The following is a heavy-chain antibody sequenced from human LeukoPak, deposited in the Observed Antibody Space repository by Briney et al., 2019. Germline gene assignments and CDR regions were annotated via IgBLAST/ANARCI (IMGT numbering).Heavy chain of an antibody. CDR3: ARQRDYSNYDWFDP. J-gene: IGHJ5*02. Sequence: GGSLRLSCAASGFTLSSYEMNWVRQAPGKGLEWVSYISSSGSTIYYADSVKGRFTISRDNAKNSLYLQMNSLRAEDTAVYYCARQRDYSNYDWFDPWGQGTLVTVSS. CDR2: ISSSGSTI. D-gene: IGHD4-11*01. V-gene: IGHV3-48*03. CDR1: GFTLSSYE.